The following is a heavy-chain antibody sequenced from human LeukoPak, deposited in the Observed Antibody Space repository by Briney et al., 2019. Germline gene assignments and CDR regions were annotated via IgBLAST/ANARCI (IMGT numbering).Heavy chain of an antibody. CDR3: ARGLSYSSSLSDFDP. Sequence: NSSETLSLTCAVYGGSFSGYYWSWLRPPPGKGLEWIGEINHSGSTNYNPSLKRRVTISVDTSKNQFSRKLSSVTAADAAVYYCARGLSYSSSLSDFDPWGQGTLVTVSS. V-gene: IGHV4-34*01. CDR1: GGSFSGYY. D-gene: IGHD6-13*01. CDR2: INHSGST. J-gene: IGHJ5*02.